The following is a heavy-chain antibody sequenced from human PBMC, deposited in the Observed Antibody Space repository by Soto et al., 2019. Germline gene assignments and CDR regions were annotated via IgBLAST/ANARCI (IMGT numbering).Heavy chain of an antibody. CDR1: GFIFSSYG. CDR2: ISYDGSNK. V-gene: IGHV3-30*18. CDR3: AKASELGFNWFDP. J-gene: IGHJ5*02. D-gene: IGHD7-27*01. Sequence: GGSLRLSCAASGFIFSSYGMHWVRQAPGKGPEWVAVISYDGSNKYYADSVKGRFTISRDNSKNTLYLQMNSLRAEDTAVYYCAKASELGFNWFDPWGQGTLVTVSS.